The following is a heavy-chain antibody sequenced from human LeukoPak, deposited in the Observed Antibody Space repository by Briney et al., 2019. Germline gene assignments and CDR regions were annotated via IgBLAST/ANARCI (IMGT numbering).Heavy chain of an antibody. CDR3: ARDLKRLAAVQPPEFDY. CDR1: GFIFYDYG. J-gene: IGHJ4*02. V-gene: IGHV3-20*04. Sequence: GSLRLSCAASGFIFYDYGMSWVRPAPGKGLEWVSGINWKGGSTGYGDSVEGRFTISRDNAKNSLYLQMNGLRAEDTALYYCARDLKRLAAVQPPEFDYRGQGTLVTVSS. CDR2: INWKGGST. D-gene: IGHD6-13*01.